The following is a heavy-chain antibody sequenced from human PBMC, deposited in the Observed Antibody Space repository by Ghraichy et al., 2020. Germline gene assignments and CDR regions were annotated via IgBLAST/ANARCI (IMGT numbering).Heavy chain of an antibody. D-gene: IGHD4-11*01. CDR2: IYYTGSA. Sequence: SQTLSLTCAVSGGSISDSYWSWIRQTPGKGLEWIGHIYYTGSANYNPSLRSRVTISVDTPKKLFSLSLKSVTAADTAVYYCARDMETTFDSWGQGTLVTVSS. CDR1: GGSISDSY. CDR3: ARDMETTFDS. J-gene: IGHJ4*02. V-gene: IGHV4-59*01.